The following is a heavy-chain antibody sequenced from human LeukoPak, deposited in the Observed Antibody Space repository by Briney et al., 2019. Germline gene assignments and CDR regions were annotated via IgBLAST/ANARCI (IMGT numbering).Heavy chain of an antibody. D-gene: IGHD2-21*01. CDR1: GFTFSSYG. CDR2: ISGSGGST. Sequence: PGGSLRLSCAASGFTFSSYGMRWVRQAPGKGLEWVSAISGSGGSTYYADSVKGRFTISRDNSKNTLYLQMNSLRAEDTAVYYCAKDFIIQAWFDPWGQGTLVTVSS. V-gene: IGHV3-23*01. J-gene: IGHJ5*02. CDR3: AKDFIIQAWFDP.